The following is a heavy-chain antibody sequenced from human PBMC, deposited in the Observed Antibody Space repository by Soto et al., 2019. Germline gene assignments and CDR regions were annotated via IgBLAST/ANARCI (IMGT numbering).Heavy chain of an antibody. Sequence: SVKVSCKASGGTFSSYTISWVRQAPGQGLEWMGRIIPILGIANYAQKFQGRVTITADKSTSTAYMELSSLRSEDTAVYYCAGQTHTVDWYFDLWGRGTLVTVSS. D-gene: IGHD4-17*01. CDR3: AGQTHTVDWYFDL. J-gene: IGHJ2*01. CDR2: IIPILGIA. CDR1: GGTFSSYT. V-gene: IGHV1-69*02.